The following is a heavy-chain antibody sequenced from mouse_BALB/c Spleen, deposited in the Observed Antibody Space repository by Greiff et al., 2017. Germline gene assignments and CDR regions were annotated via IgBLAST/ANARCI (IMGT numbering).Heavy chain of an antibody. CDR1: GFSLTSYG. Sequence: VQLVESGPSLVQPSQSLSITCTVSGFSLTSYGVHWVRQSPGKGLEWLGVIWRGGSTDYNAAFMSRLSITKDNSKSQVFFKMNSLQTDDTAMYYCARNFGNYVYFDVWGAGTTVTVSS. J-gene: IGHJ1*01. D-gene: IGHD2-1*01. CDR3: ARNFGNYVYFDV. CDR2: IWRGGST. V-gene: IGHV2-5-1*01.